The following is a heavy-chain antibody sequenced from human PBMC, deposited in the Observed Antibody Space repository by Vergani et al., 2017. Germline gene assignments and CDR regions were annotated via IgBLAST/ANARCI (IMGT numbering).Heavy chain of an antibody. D-gene: IGHD3-3*01. V-gene: IGHV1-3*01. CDR1: GYTFTSYA. J-gene: IGHJ6*02. CDR2: INAGNGNT. CDR3: AGVALRFLGWRINPRYGMDV. Sequence: QIQLVQSGAEVKKPGASVKVSCKASGYTFTSYAMHWVRQAPGQRLEWMGWINAGNGNTKYSQKFQGRVTITRDTSASTAYMGLSSLRSEDTAVYYCAGVALRFLGWRINPRYGMDVWGQGTTVTVSS.